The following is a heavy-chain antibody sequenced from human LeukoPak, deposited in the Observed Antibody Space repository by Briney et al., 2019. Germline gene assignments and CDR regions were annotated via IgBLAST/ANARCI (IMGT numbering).Heavy chain of an antibody. V-gene: IGHV1-18*01. D-gene: IGHD3-22*01. Sequence: GASVKVSCKASGYTFTSYGISWVRQAPGQGLEWMGWISAYNGNTNYAQKLQGRVTMTRNTSISTAYMELSSLRSDDTAVYYCARDYYDSSGYRDYWGQGTLVTVSS. J-gene: IGHJ4*02. CDR2: ISAYNGNT. CDR1: GYTFTSYG. CDR3: ARDYYDSSGYRDY.